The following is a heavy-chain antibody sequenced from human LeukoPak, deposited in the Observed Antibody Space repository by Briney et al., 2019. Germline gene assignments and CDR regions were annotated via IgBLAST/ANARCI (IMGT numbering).Heavy chain of an antibody. Sequence: RPGGSLRLSCAASGFTFEDYGMNWVRQVPGKGLEWVSGLNWSGDSRGYADSVKGRFTVSRDNAKNSLYLQMNSLRAEDTAVYYCARRYFDYWGQGTLVTVSS. V-gene: IGHV3-20*04. CDR3: ARRYFDY. J-gene: IGHJ4*02. CDR1: GFTFEDYG. CDR2: LNWSGDSR.